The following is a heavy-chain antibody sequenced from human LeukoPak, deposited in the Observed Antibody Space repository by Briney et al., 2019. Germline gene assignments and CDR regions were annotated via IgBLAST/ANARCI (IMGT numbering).Heavy chain of an antibody. CDR2: IWNDGSDK. Sequence: PGGSLRLSCAASEFTFSSYGMHWARQAPGKGLEWVAVIWNDGSDKYYADSVKGRFTISRDNSENTLYLQMNSLRAEDTAVYYCAKPTRGSGSFLIDFWGQGTLVTVSS. D-gene: IGHD1-26*01. CDR3: AKPTRGSGSFLIDF. CDR1: EFTFSSYG. J-gene: IGHJ4*02. V-gene: IGHV3-33*06.